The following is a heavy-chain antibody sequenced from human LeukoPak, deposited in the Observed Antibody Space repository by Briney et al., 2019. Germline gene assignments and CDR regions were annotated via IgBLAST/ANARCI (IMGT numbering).Heavy chain of an antibody. CDR1: GYTFTGYY. CDR3: ARTFNYDFWSDFDY. V-gene: IGHV1-2*02. J-gene: IGHJ4*02. D-gene: IGHD3-3*01. Sequence: ASVKVSCKASGYTFTGYYMHWVRQAPGQGLEWMGWINPNSGGTNYAQKFQGRVTMTRDTSISTAYMELSRLRSDDTAVYYCARTFNYDFWSDFDYWGQGTLVTVSS. CDR2: INPNSGGT.